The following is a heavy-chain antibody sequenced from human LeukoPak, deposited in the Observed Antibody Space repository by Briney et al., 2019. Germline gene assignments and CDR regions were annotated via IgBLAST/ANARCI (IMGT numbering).Heavy chain of an antibody. V-gene: IGHV3-23*01. CDR1: GFTFSTCA. CDR2: ITESGST. D-gene: IGHD3-22*01. CDR3: ATEARSGYYYFDY. J-gene: IGHJ4*02. Sequence: PGGSLRLSCAASGFTFSTCAMSWVRQAPGKGLEWVSTITESGSTFYADSVKGRFTISRDNAKATLFLQMDTLRVADTAIYYCATEARSGYYYFDYWGQGALVTVSS.